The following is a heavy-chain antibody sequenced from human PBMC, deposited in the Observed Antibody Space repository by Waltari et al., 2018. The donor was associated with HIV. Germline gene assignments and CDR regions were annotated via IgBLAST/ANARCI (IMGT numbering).Heavy chain of an antibody. Sequence: QVQLVQSGAEVKKPGSSVKVSCKASGGTFSSYAISWVRQAPGQGLEWLGWIVPIFGTANYAQKFQGRVTITADESTSTAYMELSSLRSEDTAVYYCARDGSSLDQSNWFDPWGQGTLVTVSS. CDR2: IVPIFGTA. J-gene: IGHJ5*02. D-gene: IGHD6-13*01. CDR3: ARDGSSLDQSNWFDP. V-gene: IGHV1-69*12. CDR1: GGTFSSYA.